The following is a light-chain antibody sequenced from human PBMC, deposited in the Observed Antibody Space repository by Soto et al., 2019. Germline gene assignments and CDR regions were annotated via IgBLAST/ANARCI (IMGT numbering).Light chain of an antibody. J-gene: IGLJ2*01. CDR1: SSDVGGYKY. CDR2: EVS. V-gene: IGLV2-8*01. Sequence: QSALTQPPSASGSPGQSVTISCTGTSSDVGGYKYVSWYQQHPGKAPKLMIYEVSKRPSGVPDRFSGSKSGNTASLTVSGLQAEDEADYYCSSYAGSKNLRVFGGGTKLTVL. CDR3: SSYAGSKNLRV.